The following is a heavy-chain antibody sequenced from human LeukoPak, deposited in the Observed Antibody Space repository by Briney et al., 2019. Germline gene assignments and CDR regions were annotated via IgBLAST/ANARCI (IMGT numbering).Heavy chain of an antibody. Sequence: SETLSLTCSVSGDSISTYYWSWIRQPPGKGLEWIGYIYYDGTTNYNPSLKSRVTISVDTSKNQFSLQLSSVTAADTAVYYCARATGGWYGLFDYWGQGTLVIVSS. D-gene: IGHD6-19*01. CDR3: ARATGGWYGLFDY. CDR2: IYYDGTT. J-gene: IGHJ4*02. V-gene: IGHV4-59*01. CDR1: GDSISTYY.